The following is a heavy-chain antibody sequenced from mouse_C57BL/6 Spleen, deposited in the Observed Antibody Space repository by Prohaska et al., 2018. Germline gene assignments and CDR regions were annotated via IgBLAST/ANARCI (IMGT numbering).Heavy chain of an antibody. Sequence: QVQLQQSGAELMKPGASVKLSCKATGYTFTGYWIEWVKQRPGHGLEWIGEILPGSGSTNYNDKFKGKATFTADTSSNTAYMQLSSLTTEDSAIYYCARSTTVVAYYFDYWGQGTTLTVSS. CDR2: ILPGSGST. V-gene: IGHV1-9*01. D-gene: IGHD1-1*01. J-gene: IGHJ2*01. CDR1: GYTFTGYW. CDR3: ARSTTVVAYYFDY.